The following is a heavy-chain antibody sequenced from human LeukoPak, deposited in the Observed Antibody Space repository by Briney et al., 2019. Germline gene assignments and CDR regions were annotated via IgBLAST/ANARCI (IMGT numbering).Heavy chain of an antibody. Sequence: QPGGSLRLSCAASGFTFTIFGLNWVRQAPGKVPEWVSYIDARSGITYYADSVQGRFTISRDNAKNSLYLQMNSLRAEDTAVYYCAREGYEHQLVRGAFDIWGQGTMVTVSS. D-gene: IGHD6-13*01. CDR2: IDARSGIT. CDR3: AREGYEHQLVRGAFDI. J-gene: IGHJ3*02. CDR1: GFTFTIFG. V-gene: IGHV3-48*04.